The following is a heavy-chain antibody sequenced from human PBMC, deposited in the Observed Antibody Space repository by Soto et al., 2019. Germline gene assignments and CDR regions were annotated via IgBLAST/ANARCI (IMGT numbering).Heavy chain of an antibody. J-gene: IGHJ4*02. D-gene: IGHD1-26*01. CDR1: GFTFSSYA. V-gene: IGHV3-30-3*01. CDR3: ARSHYHFRGASGDY. Sequence: QAQLVESGGGVVQPGRSLRLSCAASGFTFSSYAMHWVRQAPGKGLEWVAGISYDGSNKYYADSVKGRFTISRDNSKNTLYVQMNSLRAEDTAVYYCARSHYHFRGASGDYWGQGALVTVSS. CDR2: ISYDGSNK.